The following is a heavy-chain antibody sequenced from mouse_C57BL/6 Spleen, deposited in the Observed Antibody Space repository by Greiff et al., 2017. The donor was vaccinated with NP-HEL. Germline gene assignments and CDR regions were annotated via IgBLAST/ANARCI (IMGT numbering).Heavy chain of an antibody. CDR2: INPSSGYN. J-gene: IGHJ3*01. CDR3: ARSDYGSSSFAY. V-gene: IGHV1-4*01. D-gene: IGHD1-1*01. CDR1: GYTFTSYT. Sequence: VQLQQSGAELARPGASVKMSCKASGYTFTSYTMHWVKQRPGQGLEWIGYINPSSGYNKYNQKFKDKATLTADKSSSTAYMQLSSLTSEDSAVYYCARSDYGSSSFAYWGQGTLVTVSA.